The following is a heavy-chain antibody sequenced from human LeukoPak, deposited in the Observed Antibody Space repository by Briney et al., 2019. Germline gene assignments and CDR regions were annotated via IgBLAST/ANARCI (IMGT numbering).Heavy chain of an antibody. J-gene: IGHJ6*03. D-gene: IGHD2-2*02. CDR3: ARGPGYCSSTSCHRGYMDV. V-gene: IGHV3-48*01. Sequence: AGGSLRLSCAASGFTFSSYSMNWVRQAPGKGLEWVSYISSSSSTIYYADSVKGRFTISRDNAKNSLYLQMNSLRAEDTAVYYCARGPGYCSSTSCHRGYMDVWGKGTTVTVSS. CDR1: GFTFSSYS. CDR2: ISSSSSTI.